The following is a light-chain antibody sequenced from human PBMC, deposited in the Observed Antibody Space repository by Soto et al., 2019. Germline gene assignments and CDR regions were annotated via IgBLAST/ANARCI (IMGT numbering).Light chain of an antibody. CDR3: AAWDDSLNGWV. V-gene: IGLV1-44*01. CDR1: SSNIGSNT. CDR2: SNN. J-gene: IGLJ3*02. Sequence: QSVLTQPPSASGTPGQRVTISCSGSSSNIGSNTVNWYQQLPGTAPKLLIYSNNQRPSGVPDRFSGSKSGTSASLAISGLKSEDDAAYYCAAWDDSLNGWVFGGGTKVTVL.